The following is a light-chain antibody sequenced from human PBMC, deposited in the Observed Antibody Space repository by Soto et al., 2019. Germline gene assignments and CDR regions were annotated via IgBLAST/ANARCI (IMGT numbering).Light chain of an antibody. CDR3: QQYGSSPRT. CDR1: QSISSSL. CDR2: GAS. V-gene: IGKV3-20*01. J-gene: IGKJ1*01. Sequence: DIVLTQSPGTLSLSPGERATLSCRASQSISSSLLGWYQQKPGQAPRLLIYGASTRATGIPDRFSGSGSVTDFTLTISRLEAEDFAVYYCQQYGSSPRTFGQGTKVEVK.